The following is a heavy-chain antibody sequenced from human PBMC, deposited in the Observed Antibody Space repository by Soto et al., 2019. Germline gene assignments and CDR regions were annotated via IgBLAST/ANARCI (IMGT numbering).Heavy chain of an antibody. CDR2: IIPIFGTA. D-gene: IGHD6-6*01. CDR3: ACSGYSSSSTRPSGYGMDV. J-gene: IGHJ6*02. Sequence: SVKVSCKASGGTFSSYAISWVRQAPGQGLEWMGGIIPIFGTANYAQKFQGRVTITADESTSTAYMELSSLRSEDTAVNYCACSGYSSSSTRPSGYGMDVWGQGTTVTVSS. CDR1: GGTFSSYA. V-gene: IGHV1-69*13.